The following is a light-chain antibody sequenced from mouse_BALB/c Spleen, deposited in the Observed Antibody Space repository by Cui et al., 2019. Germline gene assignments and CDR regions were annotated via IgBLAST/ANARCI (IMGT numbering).Light chain of an antibody. Sequence: DIQMTQSPASLSVSLGETVTITCRASENIYSNLAWYQQKQGKSPKLLVYAATNLADGVPARFSGSGSGTQYTLKINRLQSEDFGIYYCQQVWGTPYTFGGGTKLEIK. CDR1: ENIYSN. V-gene: IGKV12-46*01. CDR2: AAT. J-gene: IGKJ2*01. CDR3: QQVWGTPYT.